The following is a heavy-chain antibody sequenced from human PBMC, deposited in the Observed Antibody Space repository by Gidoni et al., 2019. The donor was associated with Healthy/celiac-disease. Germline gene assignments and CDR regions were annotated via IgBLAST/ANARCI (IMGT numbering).Heavy chain of an antibody. CDR2: ISYDGSNK. J-gene: IGHJ4*02. CDR3: ARDWRYDYFDY. Sequence: QVQLVESGGGVVQPGRSLRLSCAASGVTFSSYAMHWVRQAPGKGLEWVAVISYDGSNKYYADSVKGRFTISRDNSKNTLYLQMNSLRAEDTAVYYCARDWRYDYFDYWGQGTLVTVSS. D-gene: IGHD3-3*01. CDR1: GVTFSSYA. V-gene: IGHV3-30-3*01.